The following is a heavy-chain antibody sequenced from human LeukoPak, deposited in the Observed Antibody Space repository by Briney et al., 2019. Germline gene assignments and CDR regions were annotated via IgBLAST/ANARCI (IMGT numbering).Heavy chain of an antibody. CDR2: INHSGST. CDR3: ASLYYHDSSGYPEYYFDY. J-gene: IGHJ4*02. CDR1: GGSFSGYY. V-gene: IGHV4-34*01. D-gene: IGHD3-22*01. Sequence: PSETLSLTCAVYGGSFSGYYWSWIRQPPGKGLEWIGEINHSGSTNYNPSLKSRVTISVDTSKNQFSLKLSSVTAADTAVYYCASLYYHDSSGYPEYYFDYWGQGTLVTVSS.